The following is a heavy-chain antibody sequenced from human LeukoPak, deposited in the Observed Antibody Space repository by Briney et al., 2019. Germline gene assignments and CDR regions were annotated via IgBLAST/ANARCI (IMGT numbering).Heavy chain of an antibody. CDR2: IYYSGST. D-gene: IGHD3-10*01. J-gene: IGHJ5*02. CDR1: GGSISSYY. V-gene: IGHV4-59*08. CDR3: ARDSYYYGSGSP. Sequence: PSETLSLTCTVSGGSISSYYWSWIRQPPGKGLEWIGYIYYSGSTNYNPSLKSRVTISVDTSKNQFSLKLSSVTAADTAVYYCARDSYYYGSGSPWGQGTLVTVSS.